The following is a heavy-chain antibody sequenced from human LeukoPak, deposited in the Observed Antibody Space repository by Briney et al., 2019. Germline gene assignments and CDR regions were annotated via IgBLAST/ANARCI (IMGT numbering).Heavy chain of an antibody. V-gene: IGHV3-21*01. CDR1: GFTFSSYS. CDR2: ISSSSSYI. J-gene: IGHJ4*02. Sequence: GGSLRLSCAASGFTFSSYSMNWVRQTPGKGLEWVSSISSSSSYIYYADSVKGRFTISRDNAKNSLCLQMDSLRAEDTAVYYCARRLSGYSYGYGDYWGQGTLVTVSS. D-gene: IGHD5-18*01. CDR3: ARRLSGYSYGYGDY.